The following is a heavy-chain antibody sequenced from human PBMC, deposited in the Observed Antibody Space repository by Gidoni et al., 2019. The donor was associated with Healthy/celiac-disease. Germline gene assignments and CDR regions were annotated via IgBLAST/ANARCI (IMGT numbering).Heavy chain of an antibody. D-gene: IGHD6-19*01. Sequence: QVQLQESGPGLVKPSQTLSLTCTVPGGSISSGTYYWSWIRQPAGKGLEWIGRSYTSGSTNYNPSLKSRVTISIDTSKNQFSLKLSSVTAADTAVYYCARDTLAVAGFDYYYYYGMDVWGQGTTVTVSS. V-gene: IGHV4-61*02. J-gene: IGHJ6*02. CDR3: ARDTLAVAGFDYYYYYGMDV. CDR2: SYTSGST. CDR1: GGSISSGTYY.